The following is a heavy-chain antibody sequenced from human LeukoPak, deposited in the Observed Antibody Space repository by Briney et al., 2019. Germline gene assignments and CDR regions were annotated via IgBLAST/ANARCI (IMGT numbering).Heavy chain of an antibody. Sequence: GGSLRLSCAASGFTFSSYGMHWVRQAPGKGLEWVAVISYDGSNKYYADSVKGRFTISRDNSKNTLYLQMNSLRAEDTAVYYWTKDSVGDIVVVVAALISYYYYGMDVWGQGTTVTVSS. V-gene: IGHV3-30*18. D-gene: IGHD2-15*01. CDR2: ISYDGSNK. J-gene: IGHJ6*02. CDR3: TKDSVGDIVVVVAALISYYYYGMDV. CDR1: GFTFSSYG.